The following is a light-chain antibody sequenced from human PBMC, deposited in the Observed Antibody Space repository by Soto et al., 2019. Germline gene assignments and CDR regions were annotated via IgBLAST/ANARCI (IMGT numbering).Light chain of an antibody. Sequence: IVLAQSPGTLSSSPGERVTLSCRASQSVSSSSLAWYQQKPGQAPRLLIYAASSRATGIPDRFSGSGSGTDFTPTISRLEPEDLAVYSCQQYGSSRTFGQGTKVDIK. CDR1: QSVSSSS. J-gene: IGKJ1*01. CDR2: AAS. CDR3: QQYGSSRT. V-gene: IGKV3-20*01.